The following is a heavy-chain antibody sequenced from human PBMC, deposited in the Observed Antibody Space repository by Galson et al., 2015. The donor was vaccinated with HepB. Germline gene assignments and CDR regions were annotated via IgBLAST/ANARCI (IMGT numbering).Heavy chain of an antibody. D-gene: IGHD6-13*01. J-gene: IGHJ6*02. CDR1: GGTFSSYA. V-gene: IGHV1-69*13. CDR2: IIPIFGTA. CDR3: ARGLAAAGTGYYYGMDV. Sequence: SVKVSCKASGGTFSSYAISWVRQAPGQGLEWMGGIIPIFGTANYAQKFQGRVTITADESTSTAYMELSSLRSEDTAVYYCARGLAAAGTGYYYGMDVWGQGTTVTVSS.